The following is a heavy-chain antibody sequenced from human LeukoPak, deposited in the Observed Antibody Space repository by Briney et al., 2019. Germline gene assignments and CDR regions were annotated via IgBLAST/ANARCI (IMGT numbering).Heavy chain of an antibody. D-gene: IGHD3-22*01. J-gene: IGHJ3*02. CDR3: ASSVGNTYYYDSSGFDI. CDR1: GYTFTGYY. V-gene: IGHV1-2*02. Sequence: ASVKVSCKASGYTFTGYYMHWVRQAPGQGLEWMGWINPNSGGTNYAQEFQGRVTMTRDTSISTAYMELSRLRSDDTAIYYCASSVGNTYYYDSSGFDIWGQGTMVTVSP. CDR2: INPNSGGT.